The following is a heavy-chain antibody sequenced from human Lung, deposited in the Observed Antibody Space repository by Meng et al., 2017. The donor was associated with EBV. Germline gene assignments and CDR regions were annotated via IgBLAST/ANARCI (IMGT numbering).Heavy chain of an antibody. CDR2: IYHSGST. Sequence: QLQLPESGSGLVKPSQTLSLTCAVSGGSISSGGYSWSWIRQPPGKGLEWIGYIYHSGSTYYNSSLKSRVTISVDRSKNQFSLKLSSVTAADTAVYYCAINGGDLLFDYWGQGTLVTVSS. J-gene: IGHJ4*02. CDR1: GGSISSGGYS. V-gene: IGHV4-30-2*01. CDR3: AINGGDLLFDY. D-gene: IGHD2-21*02.